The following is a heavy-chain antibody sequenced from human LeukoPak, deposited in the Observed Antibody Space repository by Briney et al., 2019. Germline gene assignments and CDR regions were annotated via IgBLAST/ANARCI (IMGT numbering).Heavy chain of an antibody. CDR3: ARVRELWFGELDSRLNWFDP. J-gene: IGHJ5*02. CDR2: IYYSGST. D-gene: IGHD3-10*01. CDR1: VDSVCSGSYY. Sequence: SETLSLTCIVSVDSVCSGSYYWSWIRQPPGKGLEWIGYIYYSGSTNYNPSLKSRVTISVDTSKNQFSLKLSSVTAADTAVYYCARVRELWFGELDSRLNWFDPWGQGTLATVSS. V-gene: IGHV4-61*01.